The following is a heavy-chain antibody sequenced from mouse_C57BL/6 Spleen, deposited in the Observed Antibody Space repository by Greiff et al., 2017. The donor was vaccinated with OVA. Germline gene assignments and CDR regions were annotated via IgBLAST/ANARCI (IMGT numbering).Heavy chain of an antibody. CDR3: ARDIHYGNYGREFAD. D-gene: IGHD2-1*01. CDR2: ISDGGSYT. Sequence: EVKLVESGGGLVKPGGSLKLSCAASGFTFSSYAMSWVRQTPEKRLEWVATISDGGSYTYYPDNVKGRFTISRDKAKNNLYLQMSHLKSEDTAMYYCARDIHYGNYGREFADWGQGTLVTVSA. V-gene: IGHV5-4*01. J-gene: IGHJ3*01. CDR1: GFTFSSYA.